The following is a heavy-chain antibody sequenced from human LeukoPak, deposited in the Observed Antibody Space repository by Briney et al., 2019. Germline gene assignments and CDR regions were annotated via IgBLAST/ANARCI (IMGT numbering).Heavy chain of an antibody. V-gene: IGHV4-34*01. D-gene: IGHD3-10*01. CDR1: GGSFSGYY. CDR3: ARFSPCSMVRRVKRVGRYYGMDV. J-gene: IGHJ6*04. Sequence: SETLSLTCAVYGGSFSGYYWSWIRQPPGKGLEWIGEINHSGSTNYNPSLKSRVTISVDTSKNQFSLKLSSVTAADTAVYYCARFSPCSMVRRVKRVGRYYGMDVWGKGTTVTVSS. CDR2: INHSGST.